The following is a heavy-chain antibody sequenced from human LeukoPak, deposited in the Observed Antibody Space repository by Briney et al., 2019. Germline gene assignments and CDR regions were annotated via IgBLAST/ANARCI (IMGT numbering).Heavy chain of an antibody. CDR3: AKGGGSYRTAFDY. CDR1: GITLSNYG. CDR2: ISDSGGST. D-gene: IGHD1-26*01. J-gene: IGHJ4*02. V-gene: IGHV3-23*01. Sequence: GGSLRLSCAVSGITLSNYGMSWVRQAPGKGLEWVAGISDSGGSTYYADSVKGRFTISRDNSKNTLYLQMNSLRAEDTAVYYCAKGGGSYRTAFDYWGQGTLVTVSS.